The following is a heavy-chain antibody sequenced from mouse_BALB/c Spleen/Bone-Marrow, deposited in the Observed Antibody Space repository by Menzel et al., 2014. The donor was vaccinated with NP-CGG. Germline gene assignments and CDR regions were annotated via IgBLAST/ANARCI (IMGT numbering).Heavy chain of an antibody. J-gene: IGHJ4*01. CDR2: ISSGGSYT. Sequence: EVKLVESGGGLVKPGGSLKLSCAASGFTFSSYAMSWVRQTPEKRLEWVATISSGGSYTYYPDSVKGRFTISRDNAKNTLYLQMSSLRSEDTAMYYCARHETTVVATDAMDYWGQGTSATVSS. V-gene: IGHV5-9-3*01. D-gene: IGHD1-1*01. CDR3: ARHETTVVATDAMDY. CDR1: GFTFSSYA.